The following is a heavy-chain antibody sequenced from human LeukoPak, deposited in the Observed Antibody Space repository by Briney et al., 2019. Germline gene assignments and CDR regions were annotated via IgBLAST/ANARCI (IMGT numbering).Heavy chain of an antibody. CDR2: IKQGGGEI. V-gene: IGHV3-7*04. D-gene: IGHD5-24*01. CDR3: TRVGYIDEGIDY. Sequence: PGGSLRLSCVASGFTFSRYWMSWVRQTPRKGLEWVANIKQGGGEIYYMDSVKGRFTISRDNAKNSLYLQMNSLRAEDTAIYYCTRVGYIDEGIDYWGQGTLVTVSS. CDR1: GFTFSRYW. J-gene: IGHJ4*02.